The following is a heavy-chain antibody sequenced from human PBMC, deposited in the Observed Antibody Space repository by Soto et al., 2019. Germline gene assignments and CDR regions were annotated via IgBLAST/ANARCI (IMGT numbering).Heavy chain of an antibody. J-gene: IGHJ3*02. CDR1: GFTFSSYG. Sequence: AVGSLRLSCAASGFTFSSYGMHWVRQAPGKGLEWVAVISYDGSNKYYADSVKGRFTISRDNSKNTLYLQMNSLRAEDTAVYYCAKAGVVAAINIWGQGTMVTVSS. CDR3: AKAGVVAAINI. CDR2: ISYDGSNK. D-gene: IGHD2-15*01. V-gene: IGHV3-30*18.